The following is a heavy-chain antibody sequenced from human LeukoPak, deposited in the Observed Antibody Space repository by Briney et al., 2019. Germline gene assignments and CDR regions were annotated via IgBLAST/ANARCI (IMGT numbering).Heavy chain of an antibody. CDR1: GFTVSSNY. D-gene: IGHD6-13*01. V-gene: IGHV3-30*03. Sequence: GGSLRLSCAASGFTVSSNYMSWVRQAPGKGLEWVAVISYDGSNKYYADSVKGRFTISRDNSKNTLYLQMNSLKTEDTAVYYCTRLGMSSSWYDDAFDIWGQGTMVTVSS. J-gene: IGHJ3*02. CDR3: TRLGMSSSWYDDAFDI. CDR2: ISYDGSNK.